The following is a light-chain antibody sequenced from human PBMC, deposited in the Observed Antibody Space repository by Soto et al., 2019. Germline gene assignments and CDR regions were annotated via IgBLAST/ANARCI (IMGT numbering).Light chain of an antibody. CDR3: QQYVSWT. CDR1: QTISSNY. V-gene: IGKV3-20*01. CDR2: GTS. Sequence: DIVLTQSPGTLSVSPGERATLSCRASQTISSNYLAWYQQKPGQPPSLLIYGTSSRATGIPDRFSGSGSGTDFTLTISRLEPEDSAIYYCQQYVSWTFGQGTKGEIK. J-gene: IGKJ1*01.